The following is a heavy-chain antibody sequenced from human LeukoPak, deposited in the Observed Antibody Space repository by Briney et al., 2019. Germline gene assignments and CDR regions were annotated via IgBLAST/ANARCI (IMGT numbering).Heavy chain of an antibody. CDR3: ARDPAELRWYNAFDI. Sequence: PSETLSLTCTVSGGSISSYYWSWIRQPAGKGLEWIGRIYTSGSTNYNPSHKSRVTMSVDTSKNQFSLKLSSVTAADTAVYYCARDPAELRWYNAFDIWGQGTMVTVSS. J-gene: IGHJ3*02. CDR1: GGSISSYY. V-gene: IGHV4-4*07. D-gene: IGHD1-1*01. CDR2: IYTSGST.